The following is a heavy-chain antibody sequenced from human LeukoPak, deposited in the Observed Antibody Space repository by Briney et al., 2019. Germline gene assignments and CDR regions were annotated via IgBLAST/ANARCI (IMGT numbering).Heavy chain of an antibody. CDR1: GYTFTSYG. CDR2: ISAYNGNT. J-gene: IGHJ4*02. D-gene: IGHD2-2*01. V-gene: IGHV1-18*01. CDR3: ARDDLYYCSSSSCSPEY. Sequence: ASVKVSCKASGYTFTSYGISRVRQAPGQGLEWMGWISAYNGNTNYAQKVQGRVTMTTDTSTTTAYMELRSLTSDDTAIYYCARDDLYYCSSSSCSPEYWGQGTLVTVSS.